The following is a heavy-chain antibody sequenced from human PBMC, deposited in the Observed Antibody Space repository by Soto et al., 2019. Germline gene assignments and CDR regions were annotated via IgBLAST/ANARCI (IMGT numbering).Heavy chain of an antibody. Sequence: GGSLRLSCAASGFTFSSYWMHWVRQAPGKGLVWVSRINSDGSSTSYADSVKGRFTISRDNAKNTLYLQMNSLRAEDTAVYYCASAYGYCSGGSCYLAASYYYYYGMDVWGQGTTVTVSS. D-gene: IGHD2-15*01. J-gene: IGHJ6*02. CDR3: ASAYGYCSGGSCYLAASYYYYYGMDV. CDR1: GFTFSSYW. CDR2: INSDGSST. V-gene: IGHV3-74*01.